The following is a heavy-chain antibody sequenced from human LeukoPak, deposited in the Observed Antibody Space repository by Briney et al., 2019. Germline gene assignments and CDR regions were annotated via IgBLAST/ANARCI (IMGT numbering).Heavy chain of an antibody. CDR2: IGISSGNT. J-gene: IGHJ4*01. Sequence: GGSLRLSCAASGFNFIDYSMNGVRQARGKGLEWISYIGISSGNTMYADSVKGRFTISRDKARNSLYLQMNSLRVEDTAMYYCARDHRYAFDNWGHGTLVTVSS. V-gene: IGHV3-48*01. D-gene: IGHD5-12*01. CDR3: ARDHRYAFDN. CDR1: GFNFIDYS.